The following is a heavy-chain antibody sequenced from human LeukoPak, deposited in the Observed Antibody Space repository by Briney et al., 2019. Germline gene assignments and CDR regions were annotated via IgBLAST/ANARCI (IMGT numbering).Heavy chain of an antibody. CDR3: AKFPYLYGSGKGVTF. D-gene: IGHD3-10*01. Sequence: GGSLRLSCAASGFTFSSYGMHWVRQAPGKGLEWVAFIRYDGSNKYYADSVKGRFTISRDNSKNTLYLQMNSLRAEDTAVYYCAKFPYLYGSGKGVTFWGQGTLVTVSS. CDR2: IRYDGSNK. V-gene: IGHV3-30*02. CDR1: GFTFSSYG. J-gene: IGHJ4*02.